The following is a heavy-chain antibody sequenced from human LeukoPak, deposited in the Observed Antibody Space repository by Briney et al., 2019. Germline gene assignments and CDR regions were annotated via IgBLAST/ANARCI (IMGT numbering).Heavy chain of an antibody. CDR2: INDSGST. CDR1: GGSFSGYY. V-gene: IGHV4-34*01. J-gene: IGHJ4*02. CDR3: ARVIDYDISGYYLGY. D-gene: IGHD3-22*01. Sequence: SSETLSLTCAVYGGSFSGYYWSWIRHPPGKGLEWIGEINDSGSTSCSPSLKSRVSISVDTSKNQFSLKLSSVTAADTAVYYCARVIDYDISGYYLGYWGQGTRATVSS.